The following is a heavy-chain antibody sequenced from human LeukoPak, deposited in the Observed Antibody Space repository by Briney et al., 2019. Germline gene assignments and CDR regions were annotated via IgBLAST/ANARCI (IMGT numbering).Heavy chain of an antibody. CDR1: CRLIKSCY. CDR3: EGRVADIGASHPKDPFDF. J-gene: IGHJ3*01. CDR2: IYYSGGT. D-gene: IGHD3-9*01. V-gene: IGHV4-39*02. Sequence: SETLSLTCTVWCRLIKSCYWRWTRQPPGKGLEWIGTIYYSGGTHYNPSLKSRVTISVDTSKNHFTLNLSSVTAADTTRYYCEGRVADIGASHPKDPFDFWGQGTMVTVSS.